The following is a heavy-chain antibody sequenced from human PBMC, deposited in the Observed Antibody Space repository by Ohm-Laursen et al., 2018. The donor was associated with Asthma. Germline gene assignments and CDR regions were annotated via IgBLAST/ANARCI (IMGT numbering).Heavy chain of an antibody. CDR3: ARGRSGGCYWGPCDFNSPLDV. D-gene: IGHD2-15*01. CDR1: GFTFSDYY. Sequence: SLRLSCAASGFTFSDYYMSFIRQAPGKGLEWISYISASAGTMYYADSVKGRFTISRDNAKKSLFLHMSSLRAEDTAVYYCARGRSGGCYWGPCDFNSPLDVWGQGTTVTVSS. J-gene: IGHJ6*02. CDR2: ISASAGTM. V-gene: IGHV3-11*01.